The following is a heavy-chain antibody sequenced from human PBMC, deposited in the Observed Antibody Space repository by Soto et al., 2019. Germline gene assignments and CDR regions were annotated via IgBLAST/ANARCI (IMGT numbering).Heavy chain of an antibody. V-gene: IGHV3-48*03. CDR2: ISSSGSTI. J-gene: IGHJ6*02. D-gene: IGHD1-20*01. CDR1: GFTFSSYE. Sequence: EVQLVESGGGLVQPGGSLRLSCAASGFTFSSYEMHWVRQAPGKGLEWVSYISSSGSTIYYADSVKGRVTIPRDNAKNSLYLQMNSLRAEDTAVYYCAIPYNWSAMDVWGQGTTVTVSS. CDR3: AIPYNWSAMDV.